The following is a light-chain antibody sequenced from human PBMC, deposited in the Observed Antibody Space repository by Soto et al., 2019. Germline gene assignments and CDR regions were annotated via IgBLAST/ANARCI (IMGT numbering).Light chain of an antibody. Sequence: QCVLTQPPSVSAAPGQQVTISCSRSSSNIGNDYVSWYQQLPGTAPKLLIYDNNKRAAGIPDRFSGSESGTSATLGITGLQTGDEADYYCGRWDSRLSTYVFGTGTKVTVL. CDR2: DNN. CDR3: GRWDSRLSTYV. CDR1: SSNIGNDY. V-gene: IGLV1-51*01. J-gene: IGLJ1*01.